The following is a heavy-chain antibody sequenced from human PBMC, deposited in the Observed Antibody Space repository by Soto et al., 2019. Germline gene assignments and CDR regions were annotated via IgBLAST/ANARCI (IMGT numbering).Heavy chain of an antibody. J-gene: IGHJ4*02. Sequence: GESLKISCKGSGYNFATYWIIWVRQMPGKGLEWMGIIYPGDSDTRYSPSFQGQVTISADKSISTAYLQWASLKASDTAIYYCARHEVASGLYYLDHWGPGTLVTVYS. V-gene: IGHV5-51*01. CDR2: IYPGDSDT. CDR3: ARHEVASGLYYLDH. CDR1: GYNFATYW. D-gene: IGHD6-25*01.